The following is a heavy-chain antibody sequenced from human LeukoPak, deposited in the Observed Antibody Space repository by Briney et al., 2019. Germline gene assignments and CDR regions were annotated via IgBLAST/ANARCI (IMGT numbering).Heavy chain of an antibody. CDR2: IYHSGNT. Sequence: SETLSLTCTVSGGSMTSDGNYWSWIRQSAGKGLEWIGYIYHSGNTNYNPSLKSRVTISVDRSKNQFSLKLTSVTAADTAVYYCARYGITIFGAHSEAFDIWGQGTMVTVSS. J-gene: IGHJ3*02. CDR3: ARYGITIFGAHSEAFDI. CDR1: GGSMTSDGNY. D-gene: IGHD3-3*01. V-gene: IGHV4-30-2*06.